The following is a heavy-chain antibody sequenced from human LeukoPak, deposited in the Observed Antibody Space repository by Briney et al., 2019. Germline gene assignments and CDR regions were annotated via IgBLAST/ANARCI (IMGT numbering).Heavy chain of an antibody. J-gene: IGHJ6*03. D-gene: IGHD3/OR15-3a*01. CDR2: MNPNSGNT. V-gene: IGHV1-8*01. CDR1: GYTFTSYD. CDR3: ARALSWTTDSYYYMDV. Sequence: ASVKVSCKASGYTFTSYDINWVRQATGQGLEWMGWMNPNSGNTGYAQKFQGRVTITKNTSITTDYMELNSLRSEDTAVYYCARALSWTTDSYYYMDVWGKGTTVTVSS.